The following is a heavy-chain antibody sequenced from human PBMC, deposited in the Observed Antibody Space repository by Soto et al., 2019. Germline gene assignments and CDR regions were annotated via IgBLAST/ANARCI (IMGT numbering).Heavy chain of an antibody. V-gene: IGHV3-48*03. J-gene: IGHJ4*02. CDR3: ARESFSASPIFFDY. CDR2: ISLSGSTI. D-gene: IGHD3-3*02. Sequence: PXECLRLSCAACGFRVSNSELNLVGQAPGKGLEWVSYISLSGSTIYYADSVKGRFTISRDDAKNSLYLQMDSLRADDTAVYYCARESFSASPIFFDYWGQATLVTVSS. CDR1: GFRVSNSE.